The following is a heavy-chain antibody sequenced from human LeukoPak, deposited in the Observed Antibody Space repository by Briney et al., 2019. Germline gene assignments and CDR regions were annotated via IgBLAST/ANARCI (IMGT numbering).Heavy chain of an antibody. CDR1: GYTFTGYY. D-gene: IGHD6-13*01. CDR3: ARAWAAAGTNNWFDP. V-gene: IGHV1-2*02. Sequence: AASVKVSCKASGYTFTGYYMHWVRQAPGQGLEWMGWINPNSGGTNYAQKFQGRVTMTRDTSISTAYMELSRLRPDDTAVYYCARAWAAAGTNNWFDPWGQGTLVTVSS. CDR2: INPNSGGT. J-gene: IGHJ5*02.